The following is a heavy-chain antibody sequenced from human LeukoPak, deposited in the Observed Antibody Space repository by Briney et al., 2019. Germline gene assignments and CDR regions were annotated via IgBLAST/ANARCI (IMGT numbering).Heavy chain of an antibody. Sequence: GGSLRLSCAASGFTFSSYSMNWVRQAPGEGLEWVSYISSSSSTIYYADSVKGRFTISRDNAKNSLYLQMNSLRDEDTAVYYCAKYGTSGSYSFDYWGQGTLVTVSS. V-gene: IGHV3-48*02. CDR3: AKYGTSGSYSFDY. J-gene: IGHJ4*02. D-gene: IGHD3-10*01. CDR2: ISSSSSTI. CDR1: GFTFSSYS.